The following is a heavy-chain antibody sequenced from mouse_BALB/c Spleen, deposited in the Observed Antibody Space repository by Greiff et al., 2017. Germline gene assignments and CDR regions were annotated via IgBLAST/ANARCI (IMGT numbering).Heavy chain of an antibody. CDR1: GYTFTSYY. Sequence: QVQLQQPGAELVKPGASVKLSCKASGYTFTSYYMYWVKQRPGQGLEWIGGINPSNGGTNFNEKFKSKATLTVDKSSSTAYMQLSSLTSEDSAVYYCTRNYGGNYYAMDYWGQGTSVTVSS. V-gene: IGHV1S81*02. J-gene: IGHJ4*01. D-gene: IGHD1-2*01. CDR3: TRNYGGNYYAMDY. CDR2: INPSNGGT.